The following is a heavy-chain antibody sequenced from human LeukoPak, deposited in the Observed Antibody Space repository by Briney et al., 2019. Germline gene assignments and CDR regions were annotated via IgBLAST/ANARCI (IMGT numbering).Heavy chain of an antibody. D-gene: IGHD6-13*01. Sequence: GSLRLSCAASGFTFSNYAMSWVRQAPGKGLEWVSAISGSGGSTYYADSVKGRFTISRDNSKNTLYLQMNSLRAEDTAVYYCATPFSAGGNSDVWGQGTTVTVSS. CDR1: GFTFSNYA. V-gene: IGHV3-23*01. CDR2: ISGSGGST. CDR3: ATPFSAGGNSDV. J-gene: IGHJ6*02.